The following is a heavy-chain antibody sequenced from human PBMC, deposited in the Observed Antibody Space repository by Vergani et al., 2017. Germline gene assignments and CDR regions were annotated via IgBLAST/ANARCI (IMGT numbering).Heavy chain of an antibody. V-gene: IGHV2-5*02. J-gene: IGHJ4*02. D-gene: IGHD3-10*01. CDR2: IYWDDDK. CDR3: AHGLRDYYGSGSFSY. Sequence: QITLKESGPTLVKPTQTLTLTCTFSGFSLSTSGVGVGWIRQPPGKALEWLALIYWDDDKRYSPSLKSRLTITKDTSKNQVVLTMTNMDPVDTATYYCAHGLRDYYGSGSFSYWGQGTLVTVSS. CDR1: GFSLSTSGVG.